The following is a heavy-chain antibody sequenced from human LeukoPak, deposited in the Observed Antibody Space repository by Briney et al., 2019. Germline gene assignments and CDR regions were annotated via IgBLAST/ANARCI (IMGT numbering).Heavy chain of an antibody. V-gene: IGHV4-59*11. Sequence: SETLSLTCTVSGGSISSHYWSWIRQPPGKGLERIGYIYYSGSTNYNPSLKSRVTISVDTSKNQFSLKLSSVTAADTAVYYCARGEAAKPLNFDYWGQGTLVTVSS. CDR3: ARGEAAKPLNFDY. CDR2: IYYSGST. CDR1: GGSISSHY. J-gene: IGHJ4*02. D-gene: IGHD3-16*01.